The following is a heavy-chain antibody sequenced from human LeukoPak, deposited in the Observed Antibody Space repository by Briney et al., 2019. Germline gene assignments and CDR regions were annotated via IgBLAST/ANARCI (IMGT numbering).Heavy chain of an antibody. CDR2: IIPVLNIT. V-gene: IGHV1-69*04. D-gene: IGHD5-18*01. CDR3: ARDQGLTAPPPYGLDV. CDR1: GGTXSSSA. Sequence: SVKVSCKTSGGTXSSSAITRVRQAPGQGLEWMARIIPVLNITTYAQKFQGSVTITADTSTSTVYMELSSLRSEETAIYYCARDQGLTAPPPYGLDVWGQGTTVIVSS. J-gene: IGHJ6*02.